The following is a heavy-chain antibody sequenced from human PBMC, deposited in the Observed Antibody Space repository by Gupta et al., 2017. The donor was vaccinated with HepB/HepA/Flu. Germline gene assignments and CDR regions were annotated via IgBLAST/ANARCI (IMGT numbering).Heavy chain of an antibody. CDR3: ARGVGFRYYDSSGPGRYYFDY. CDR2: INHSGST. CDR1: AGSLSGYY. Sequence: QVQLQQWGAGLLKPSEPLSLTCAVSAGSLSGYYWSWIRQPPGKGLESIGEINHSGSTNYNPSLKSRVTRSVDTSKNQFSLKLSSVTAADTAVYYCARGVGFRYYDSSGPGRYYFDYWGQGTLVTVSS. D-gene: IGHD3-22*01. V-gene: IGHV4-34*01. J-gene: IGHJ4*02.